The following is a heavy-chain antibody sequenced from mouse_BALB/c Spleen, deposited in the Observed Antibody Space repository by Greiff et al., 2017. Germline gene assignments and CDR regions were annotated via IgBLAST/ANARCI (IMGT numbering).Heavy chain of an antibody. V-gene: IGHV5-17*02. Sequence: EVHLVESGGGLVQPGGSRKLSCAASGFTFSSFGMHWVRQAPEKGLEWVAYISSGSSTIYYADTVKGRFTISRDNPKNTLFLQMTSLRSEDTAMYYCATYGYNFDYWGQGTTLTVSS. D-gene: IGHD1-2*01. CDR1: GFTFSSFG. J-gene: IGHJ2*01. CDR2: ISSGSSTI. CDR3: ATYGYNFDY.